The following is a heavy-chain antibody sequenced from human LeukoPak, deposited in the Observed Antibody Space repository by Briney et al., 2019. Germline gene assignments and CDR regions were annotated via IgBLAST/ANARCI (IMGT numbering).Heavy chain of an antibody. V-gene: IGHV3-11*06. D-gene: IGHD6-19*01. CDR2: ISSSSYT. CDR3: ARGQIAVAGTPRRPPDY. Sequence: GGSLRLSCAATGFTFSDYYMSWIRQAPGKGLEWVSYISSSSYTNYADSVKGRFTISRDNAKNSLSLQMNSLRAEDTAVYYCARGQIAVAGTPRRPPDYWGQGTPVTVSS. J-gene: IGHJ4*02. CDR1: GFTFSDYY.